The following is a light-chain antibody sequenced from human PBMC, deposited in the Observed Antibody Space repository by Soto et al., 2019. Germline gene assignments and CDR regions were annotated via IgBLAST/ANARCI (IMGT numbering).Light chain of an antibody. V-gene: IGLV2-8*01. CDR1: TSDVRHYNY. Sequence: QSALTQPPSASGSPGQSVTISCTGITSDVRHYNYVSWYQQHPGKAPRLMIYEVNKRPSGVPDRFSGSKSGNTASLTVSGLQAEDEADYPCSSYAGSNTVIFGGGTKLTVL. CDR2: EVN. J-gene: IGLJ2*01. CDR3: SSYAGSNTVI.